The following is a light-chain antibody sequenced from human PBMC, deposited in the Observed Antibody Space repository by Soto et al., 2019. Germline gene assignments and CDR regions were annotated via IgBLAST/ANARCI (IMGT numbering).Light chain of an antibody. CDR2: GAS. V-gene: IGKV3-20*01. Sequence: EVVLTQSPGTLSLSPGESATLSCRASQIISTSYLGWYQQKPGQAPRLLIYGASSRATGIPDRFSGSGSGTNFTLTISRLEPEDFAVYYCQQYSSSRTFGQGTKV. CDR1: QIISTSY. J-gene: IGKJ1*01. CDR3: QQYSSSRT.